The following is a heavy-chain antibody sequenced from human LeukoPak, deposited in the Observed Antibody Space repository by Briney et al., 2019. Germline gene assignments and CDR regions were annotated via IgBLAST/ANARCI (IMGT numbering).Heavy chain of an antibody. J-gene: IGHJ5*02. CDR3: AVFNNWFDP. V-gene: IGHV4-61*02. CDR2: IYTSGST. CDR1: GGSISSGSYY. Sequence: PSETLSLTCTVSGGSISSGSYYWSWIRQPAGKGLEWIGRIYTSGSTNYNPSLKSRATISVDTSKNQFSLKLSSVTAADTAVYYCAVFNNWFDPWGQGTLVTVSS.